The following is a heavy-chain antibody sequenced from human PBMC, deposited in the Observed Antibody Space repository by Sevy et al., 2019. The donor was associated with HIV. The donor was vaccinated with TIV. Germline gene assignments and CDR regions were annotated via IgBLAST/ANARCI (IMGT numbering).Heavy chain of an antibody. Sequence: GGSLRLSCVASGFTLRTYAMNWVRQAPGKGLKWVSTIFKSGYVTYYADSVKGRFTIARDNSKNTVYLHMNSLRAEDTALYFCAGARYDSSGSFDAFDIWGQGTMVTVSS. D-gene: IGHD3-22*01. J-gene: IGHJ3*02. V-gene: IGHV3-23*05. CDR2: IFKSGYVT. CDR1: GFTLRTYA. CDR3: AGARYDSSGSFDAFDI.